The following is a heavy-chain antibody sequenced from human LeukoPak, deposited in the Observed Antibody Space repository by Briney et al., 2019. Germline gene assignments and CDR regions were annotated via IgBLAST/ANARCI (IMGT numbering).Heavy chain of an antibody. Sequence: GGSLRLSCAASGFTFSSYGMHWVPQAPGKGLEWVAVIWYDGSNKYYADSVKGRFTISRDNSKNTLYLQMNSLRAEDTAVYYCAKGPYSSGWYDYWGQGTLVTVSS. J-gene: IGHJ4*02. CDR2: IWYDGSNK. V-gene: IGHV3-33*06. CDR1: GFTFSSYG. D-gene: IGHD6-19*01. CDR3: AKGPYSSGWYDY.